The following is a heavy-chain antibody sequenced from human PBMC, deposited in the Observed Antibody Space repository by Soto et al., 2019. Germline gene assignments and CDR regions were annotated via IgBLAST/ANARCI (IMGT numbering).Heavy chain of an antibody. V-gene: IGHV3-64*02. CDR3: ARGRSSGWYGDFDY. J-gene: IGHJ4*02. D-gene: IGHD6-19*01. Sequence: GGSLRLSCAASGFTFSSYAMHWVRQAPGKGLEYISAISSNGGSTYYADSVKGRFTISRDNSKNTLYLQMGSLRAEDMAVYYCARGRSSGWYGDFDYWGQGTLVTVSS. CDR1: GFTFSSYA. CDR2: ISSNGGST.